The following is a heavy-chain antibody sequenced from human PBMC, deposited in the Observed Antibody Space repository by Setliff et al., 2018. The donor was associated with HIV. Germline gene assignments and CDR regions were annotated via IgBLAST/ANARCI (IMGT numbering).Heavy chain of an antibody. CDR3: TTYSGYTDGPIEKYFDY. D-gene: IGHD5-12*01. V-gene: IGHV4-61*09. J-gene: IGHJ4*02. CDR2: MLTSGTT. Sequence: SETLSLTCTVSGGSLSSGIKYWTWIRQPAGKGLQWIGHMLTSGTTNYNPSLKGRVTISKDTSKNQFSLTLTSVTAADTAVYYCTTYSGYTDGPIEKYFDYWGRGTPVTVSS. CDR1: GGSLSSGIKY.